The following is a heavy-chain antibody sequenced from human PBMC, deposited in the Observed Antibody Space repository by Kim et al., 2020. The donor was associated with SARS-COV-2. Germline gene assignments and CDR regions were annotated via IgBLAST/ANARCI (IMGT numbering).Heavy chain of an antibody. CDR1: GGSVSSGSYY. Sequence: SETLSLTCTVSGGSVSSGSYYWSWIRQPPGKGLEWIGYIYYSGSTNYNPSLKSRVTISVDTSKNQFSLKLSSVTAADTAVYYCARGIRGALGPFDPWGQGTLVTVSS. V-gene: IGHV4-61*01. D-gene: IGHD3-10*01. CDR2: IYYSGST. J-gene: IGHJ5*02. CDR3: ARGIRGALGPFDP.